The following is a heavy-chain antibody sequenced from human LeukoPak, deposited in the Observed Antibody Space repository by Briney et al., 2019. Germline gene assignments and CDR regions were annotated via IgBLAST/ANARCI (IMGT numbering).Heavy chain of an antibody. CDR3: ARGNYGDYPGD. J-gene: IGHJ4*02. D-gene: IGHD4-17*01. CDR1: GGSLSSGDYY. V-gene: IGHV4-30-4*01. Sequence: SQTLCLTCTVSGGSLSSGDYYWSWIRQPPRKGLEWIGYIYYSGSTYYNPSLKSRVTISVDTSKNQFSLKLSSVTAADTAVYYCARGNYGDYPGDWGQGTLVTVSS. CDR2: IYYSGST.